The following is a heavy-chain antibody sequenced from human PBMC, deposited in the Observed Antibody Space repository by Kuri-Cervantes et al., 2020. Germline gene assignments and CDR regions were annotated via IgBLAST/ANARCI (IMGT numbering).Heavy chain of an antibody. D-gene: IGHD3-10*01. CDR1: GFSLSTSGMC. CDR3: ARYHGSGSYYNGGPYFDY. V-gene: IGHV2-70*01. CDR2: IDWDDDK. Sequence: SGPTLVKPTQTLTLTCTFSGFSLSTSGMCVSWIRQPPGKALEWLALIDWDDDKYYSTSLKTRLTISKDTSKNQVVLTMTNMDPVDTATYYCARYHGSGSYYNGGPYFDYWGQGTLVTVSS. J-gene: IGHJ4*02.